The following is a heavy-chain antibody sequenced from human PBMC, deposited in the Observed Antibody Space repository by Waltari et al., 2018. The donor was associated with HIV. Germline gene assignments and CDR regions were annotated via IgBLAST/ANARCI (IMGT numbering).Heavy chain of an antibody. D-gene: IGHD1-26*01. CDR2: IWYDGSKK. Sequence: QVQVVESGGSLVQPGWSRRLSCAASGFRSSSYALHWVRQAPGKGLEWVALIWYDGSKKYYGDSVKGRFTIFSDKSKNTVFLQMTRLRVEDTATYYCARGEGGYTYGYNWLDLWGQGTVVTVSS. CDR3: ARGEGGYTYGYNWLDL. V-gene: IGHV3-33*01. CDR1: GFRSSSYA. J-gene: IGHJ5*02.